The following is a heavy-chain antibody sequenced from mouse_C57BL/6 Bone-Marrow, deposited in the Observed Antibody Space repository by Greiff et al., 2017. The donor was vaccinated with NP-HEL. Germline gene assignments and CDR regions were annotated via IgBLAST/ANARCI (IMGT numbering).Heavy chain of an antibody. CDR2: IDPSDSYT. V-gene: IGHV1-50*01. CDR3: ARGNGIDY. J-gene: IGHJ2*01. Sequence: QVHVKQSGAELVKPGASVKLSCKASGYTFTSYWMQWVKQRPGQGLEWIGEIDPSDSYTNYNQKFKGKATLTVDTSSSTAYMQLSSLTSEDSAVYYCARGNGIDYWGQGTTLTVSS. CDR1: GYTFTSYW.